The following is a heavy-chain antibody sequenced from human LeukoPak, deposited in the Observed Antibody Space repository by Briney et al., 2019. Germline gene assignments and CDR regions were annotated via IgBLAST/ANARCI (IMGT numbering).Heavy chain of an antibody. Sequence: SETLSLTCTVSGYSISSGYYWGWIRQPPGKGLEWIGSIYHSGSTYYNPSLKSRVTISVDTSKNQFSLKLSSVTAADTAVYYCARGVGATTVWFGPWGQGTLVTVSS. J-gene: IGHJ5*02. D-gene: IGHD1-26*01. CDR2: IYHSGST. V-gene: IGHV4-38-2*02. CDR3: ARGVGATTVWFGP. CDR1: GYSISSGYY.